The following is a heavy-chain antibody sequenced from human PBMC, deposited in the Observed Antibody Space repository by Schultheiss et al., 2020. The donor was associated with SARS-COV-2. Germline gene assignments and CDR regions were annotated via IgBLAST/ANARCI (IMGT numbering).Heavy chain of an antibody. D-gene: IGHD3-3*01. CDR1: GGSFSVYY. Sequence: SQTLSLTCAVYGGSFSVYYWSWIRQPPGKGLEWIGSIYHSGSTSYNPSLTSRVTISVDTSKNQFSLNLRSVTAADTAVYYCAKESMGGYDFWSGYRAERADFDYWGQGTLVTVSS. J-gene: IGHJ4*02. V-gene: IGHV4-34*11. CDR2: IYHSGST. CDR3: AKESMGGYDFWSGYRAERADFDY.